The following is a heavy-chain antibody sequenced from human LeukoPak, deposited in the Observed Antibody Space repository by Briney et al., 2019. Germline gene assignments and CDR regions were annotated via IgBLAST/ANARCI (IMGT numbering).Heavy chain of an antibody. Sequence: SETLSLTCTVPGGSISSSSYYWGWIRQPPGKGLEWIGSIYYSGSTYYNPSLKSRVTISVDTSKNQFSLKLSSVTAADTAVYYCAGNEGYGSGSYHTYYYYGMDVWGQGTTVTVSS. CDR1: GGSISSSSYY. CDR3: AGNEGYGSGSYHTYYYYGMDV. CDR2: IYYSGST. D-gene: IGHD3-10*01. J-gene: IGHJ6*02. V-gene: IGHV4-39*01.